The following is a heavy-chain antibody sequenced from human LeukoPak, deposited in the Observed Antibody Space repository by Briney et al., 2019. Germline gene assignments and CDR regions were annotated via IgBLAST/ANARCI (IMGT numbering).Heavy chain of an antibody. J-gene: IGHJ4*02. Sequence: GGSLRLSCAASGFTFSSHWMSWVRQAPGKGLEWVANIKQDGSEKYYVDSVKGRFTISRDNSKNTLYLQMSSLRAEDTAVYYCVKDLLDSATWGQGTLVTVSS. D-gene: IGHD2-21*01. V-gene: IGHV3-7*01. CDR2: IKQDGSEK. CDR3: VKDLLDSAT. CDR1: GFTFSSHW.